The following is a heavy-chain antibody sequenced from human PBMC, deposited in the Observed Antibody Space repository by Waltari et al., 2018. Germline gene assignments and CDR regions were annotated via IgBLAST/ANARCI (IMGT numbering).Heavy chain of an antibody. CDR1: GFTFSSYE. D-gene: IGHD3-22*01. V-gene: IGHV3-48*03. J-gene: IGHJ6*02. Sequence: EVQLVESGGGLVQPGGSLSLSCAASGFTFSSYEMIWVRQAPGKGREWVSYISSSGSTIYYADSVKGRFTISRDNAKNSLYLQMNSLRAEDTAVYYCARDLSARGFTTYYYYGMDVWGQGTTVTVSS. CDR2: ISSSGSTI. CDR3: ARDLSARGFTTYYYYGMDV.